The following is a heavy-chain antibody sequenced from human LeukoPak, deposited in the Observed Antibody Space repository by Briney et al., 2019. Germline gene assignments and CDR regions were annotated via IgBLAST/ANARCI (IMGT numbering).Heavy chain of an antibody. J-gene: IGHJ6*02. CDR1: GYTFTSYG. V-gene: IGHV1-18*01. D-gene: IGHD3-9*01. CDR2: ISAYNGNT. CDR3: ARDQSIPTIFPSYYYYGMDV. Sequence: GASVKVSCKASGYTFTSYGISWVRQAPGQGLEWMGWISAYNGNTNYAQKLQGRVTMTTDTSTSTAYMELRSLRSDDTAVYYCARDQSIPTIFPSYYYYGMDVWGQGTTVTVSS.